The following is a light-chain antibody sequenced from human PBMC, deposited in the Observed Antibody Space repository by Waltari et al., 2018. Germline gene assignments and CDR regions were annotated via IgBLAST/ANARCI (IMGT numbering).Light chain of an antibody. Sequence: DIQMTQSPSSLSASVGDRVTITCRASQTIGSYVNWYQQKPGKAPSLLVYAASILQSGVPSRFTGSGSGTDFSLTISSLQPEDFATYYCQQSYSRPYTFGQGTQLEIK. CDR3: QQSYSRPYT. CDR1: QTIGSY. V-gene: IGKV1-39*01. CDR2: AAS. J-gene: IGKJ2*01.